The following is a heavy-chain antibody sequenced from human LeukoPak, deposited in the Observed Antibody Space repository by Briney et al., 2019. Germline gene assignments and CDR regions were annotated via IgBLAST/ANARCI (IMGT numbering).Heavy chain of an antibody. CDR3: AKGRRECYY. Sequence: GGTLRLSCAASGFTHSRYAMICVRQARGKGLEWVSAISCRGGSTYYADSVKRRLAISRQNSKNSLHVEVHSQRAGHAAVLHCAKGRRECYYWGQGTLVTVFS. CDR2: ISCRGGST. V-gene: IGHV3-23*01. D-gene: IGHD3-3*01. J-gene: IGHJ4*02. CDR1: GFTHSRYA.